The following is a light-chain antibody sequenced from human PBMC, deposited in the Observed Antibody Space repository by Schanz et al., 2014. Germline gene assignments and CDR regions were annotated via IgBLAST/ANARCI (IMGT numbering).Light chain of an antibody. CDR3: HQYHNWPPWT. J-gene: IGKJ1*01. CDR2: GAS. V-gene: IGKV3-15*01. CDR1: QNIFSN. Sequence: EIVMTQSPATLSVSPGERATLSCRASQNIFSNLAWYQQKSGQAPRLLIFGASTRATGIPARFSGSGSGTEFTLTISSLQSEDFAVYYCHQYHNWPPWTFGQGTKVEIK.